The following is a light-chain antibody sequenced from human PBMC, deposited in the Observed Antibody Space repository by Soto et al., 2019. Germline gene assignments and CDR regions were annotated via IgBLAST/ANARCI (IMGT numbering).Light chain of an antibody. Sequence: DIQMTQSPSSLSASVGDRVTITCRARQNINSYLNWYQQNPGKAPKVLIYAASSLQSGVPSRFSGSGSGTDSTLTVSSLQPEDFATYYCQQLFDSPITFGQGTRLENK. J-gene: IGKJ5*01. CDR2: AAS. V-gene: IGKV1-39*01. CDR3: QQLFDSPIT. CDR1: QNINSY.